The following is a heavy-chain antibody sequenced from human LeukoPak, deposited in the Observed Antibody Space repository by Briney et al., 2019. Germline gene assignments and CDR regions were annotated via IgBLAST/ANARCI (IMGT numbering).Heavy chain of an antibody. D-gene: IGHD2-15*01. Sequence: ASVKVSCKVSGYTLTELSMHWVRQAPGKGLEWMGGFDPEHGETVYAQKFQGRLTMTEDTSTHAAYMELSSLRSDDTAVYYCATDPVGYCNADGCYSVDYWGQGTLVTVSS. V-gene: IGHV1-24*01. CDR1: GYTLTELS. CDR3: ATDPVGYCNADGCYSVDY. J-gene: IGHJ4*02. CDR2: FDPEHGET.